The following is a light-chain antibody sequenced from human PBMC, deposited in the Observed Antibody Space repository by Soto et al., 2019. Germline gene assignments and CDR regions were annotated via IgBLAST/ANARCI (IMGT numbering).Light chain of an antibody. CDR3: SSFTSGSTL. V-gene: IGLV2-14*01. Sequence: QSALTQPASVSGSPGQSITISCTGTSSDVGGYNFVSWYQQHPGKAPKLMIYEVSNRPSGVSNRFSGSKSDNTASLTISGLQAEDEADYYCSSFTSGSTLFGTGTKLTVL. CDR2: EVS. J-gene: IGLJ1*01. CDR1: SSDVGGYNF.